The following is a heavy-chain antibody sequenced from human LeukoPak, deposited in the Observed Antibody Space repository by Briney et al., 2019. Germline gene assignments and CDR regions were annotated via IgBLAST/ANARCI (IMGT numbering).Heavy chain of an antibody. CDR3: ARDAYCSGGSCPGAWFDP. D-gene: IGHD2-15*01. J-gene: IGHJ5*02. CDR1: GGSITSGDYY. V-gene: IGHV4-30-4*01. Sequence: PSETLSLTCTVSGGSITSGDYYWRWIRQPPGKGLERIGYIYYSGITYYNPSLRSRVTISGDTSKNQFSLKLTSVTAADTAVYYCARDAYCSGGSCPGAWFDPWGQGTLVTVSS. CDR2: IYYSGIT.